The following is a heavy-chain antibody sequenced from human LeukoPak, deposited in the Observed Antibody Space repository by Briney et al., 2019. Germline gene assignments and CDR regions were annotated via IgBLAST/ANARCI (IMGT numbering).Heavy chain of an antibody. CDR3: ARTRSSSRDFDY. Sequence: SETLSLTCTVSGGSISSYYWSWIRQPPGKGLEWIGYIYYSGSTNYNPSLMSRVTISVDTSKNQFSLKLSSVTAADTAVYYCARTRSSSRDFDYWGQGTLVTVSS. J-gene: IGHJ4*02. CDR2: IYYSGST. V-gene: IGHV4-59*01. CDR1: GGSISSYY. D-gene: IGHD6-6*01.